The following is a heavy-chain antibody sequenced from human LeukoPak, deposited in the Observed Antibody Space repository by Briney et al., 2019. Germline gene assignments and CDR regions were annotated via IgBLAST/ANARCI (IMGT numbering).Heavy chain of an antibody. CDR2: MNPNSGNT. D-gene: IGHD5-24*01. V-gene: IGHV1-8*01. CDR1: GYTFTSYD. Sequence: ASVKVSCKASGYTFTSYDINWVRQATGQGLEWMGWMNPNSGNTGYAQKFQGRVTMTRNTSISTAYMELSSLRSEDTAVYYCARAGRDAKKDAFDIWGQGTIVSASS. CDR3: ARAGRDAKKDAFDI. J-gene: IGHJ3*02.